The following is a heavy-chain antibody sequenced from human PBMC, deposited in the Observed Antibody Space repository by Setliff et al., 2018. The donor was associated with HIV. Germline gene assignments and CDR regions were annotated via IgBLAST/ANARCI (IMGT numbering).Heavy chain of an antibody. D-gene: IGHD3-3*01. CDR1: GASFSNYY. J-gene: IGHJ4*02. Sequence: SETLSLTCTVYGASFSNYYWGWVRQPPAERLEWIGEIDHSGRTKYNPSLKGRVTISVDQPKNQFPLRLCSVTAADTAVYYCWFWSGYYKNDYWGQGTVVTVSS. V-gene: IGHV4-34*01. CDR3: WFWSGYYKNDY. CDR2: IDHSGRT.